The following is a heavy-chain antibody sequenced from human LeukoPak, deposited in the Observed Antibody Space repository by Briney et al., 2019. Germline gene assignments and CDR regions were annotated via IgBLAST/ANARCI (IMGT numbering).Heavy chain of an antibody. CDR2: ASEDGGTT. D-gene: IGHD3-16*01. V-gene: IGHV3-23*01. CDR1: GFSFTSCA. J-gene: IGHJ4*02. CDR3: ARFWGSYPPDY. Sequence: GGSLRLSCAASGFSFTSCAMTWVRQAPGKGLEWVSAASEDGGTTYYADSVKGRFAISRDNTKNTLYLQMNSLRAEDTAVYYCARFWGSYPPDYWGQGTLVTVSS.